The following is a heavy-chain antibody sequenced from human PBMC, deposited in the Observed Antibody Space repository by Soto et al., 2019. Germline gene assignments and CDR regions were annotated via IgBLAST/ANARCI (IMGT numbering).Heavy chain of an antibody. Sequence: SETLSLTCTVSGGSISSGGYYWSWIRQHPGKGLEWIGYIYYSGSTYYNPSLKSRVTISVDTSKNQFSLKLSSVTAADTAVYYCARDSSLYCGGDCYSGAFDIWGQGTMVTVSS. V-gene: IGHV4-31*03. D-gene: IGHD2-21*02. J-gene: IGHJ3*02. CDR3: ARDSSLYCGGDCYSGAFDI. CDR2: IYYSGST. CDR1: GGSISSGGYY.